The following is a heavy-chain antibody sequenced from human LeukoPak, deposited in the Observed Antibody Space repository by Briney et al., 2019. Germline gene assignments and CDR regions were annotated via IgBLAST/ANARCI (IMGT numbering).Heavy chain of an antibody. CDR1: GGPFSGYY. V-gene: IGHV4-34*01. Sequence: KPSETLSLTCAVYGGPFSGYYWSWIRQPRGKGLEWIGEINHSGSTNYNPSLKSRVTISVDTSKHQFSLKLSSVTAADTAVYYCARIGASYYDFWSGYYYFDYWGQGTLVTVSS. D-gene: IGHD3-3*01. CDR3: ARIGASYYDFWSGYYYFDY. CDR2: INHSGST. J-gene: IGHJ4*02.